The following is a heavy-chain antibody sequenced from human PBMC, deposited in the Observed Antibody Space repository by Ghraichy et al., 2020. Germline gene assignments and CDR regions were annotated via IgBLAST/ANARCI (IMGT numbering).Heavy chain of an antibody. D-gene: IGHD4-17*01. V-gene: IGHV4-59*01. CDR2: IYYSGST. J-gene: IGHJ4*02. Sequence: SQTLSLTCTVSGGSISSYYWSWIRQPPGKGLEWIGYIYYSGSTNYNPSLKSRVTISVDTSKNQFSLKLSSVTAADTAVYYCARERGDDYGDYYFDYWGQGTLVTVSS. CDR3: ARERGDDYGDYYFDY. CDR1: GGSISSYY.